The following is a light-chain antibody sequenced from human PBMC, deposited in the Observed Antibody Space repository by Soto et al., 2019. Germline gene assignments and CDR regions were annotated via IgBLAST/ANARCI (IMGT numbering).Light chain of an antibody. CDR2: KAS. J-gene: IGKJ1*01. V-gene: IGKV1-5*03. CDR3: QQYNTFWT. Sequence: DLQMTQSPSALSVSVGDRVTITCRASQTISSWLAWYQQKPGKAPKLLIYKASTLKSGVPSRFSGSGSGTEFTLTISSLQPDDFATYYCQQYNTFWTFGPGTKVDIK. CDR1: QTISSW.